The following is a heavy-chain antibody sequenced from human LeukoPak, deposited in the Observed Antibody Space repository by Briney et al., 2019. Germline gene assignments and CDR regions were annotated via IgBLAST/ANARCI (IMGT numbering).Heavy chain of an antibody. CDR1: GFTFSSYS. V-gene: IGHV3-48*01. J-gene: IGHJ4*02. CDR2: ISSSSSNI. CDR3: ARVATGIAAPIDY. D-gene: IGHD6-13*01. Sequence: GGSLRLSCAASGFTFSSYSMNWVRQARGKGLEWVSYISSSSSNIYYADSVKARFTISRDNAKNSLYLQMNSLRAEDTAVYYCARVATGIAAPIDYWGQGTLVTVSS.